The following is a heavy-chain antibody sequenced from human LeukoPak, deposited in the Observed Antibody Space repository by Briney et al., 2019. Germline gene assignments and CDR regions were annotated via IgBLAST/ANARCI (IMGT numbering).Heavy chain of an antibody. CDR2: IYHSGST. CDR3: ARDGARYCSGGSCSDAFDI. Sequence: PSETLSLTCAVSGYSISSGYFWGLIRKPPGKGLEWIGSIYHSGSTYYNPSLKSRVTISVDTSKNQFSLKLSSVTAADTAVYYCARDGARYCSGGSCSDAFDIWGQGTMVTVSS. CDR1: GYSISSGYF. J-gene: IGHJ3*02. D-gene: IGHD2-15*01. V-gene: IGHV4-38-2*02.